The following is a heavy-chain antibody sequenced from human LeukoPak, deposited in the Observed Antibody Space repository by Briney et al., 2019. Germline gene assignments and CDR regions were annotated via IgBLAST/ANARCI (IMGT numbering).Heavy chain of an antibody. V-gene: IGHV4-30-4*01. CDR1: GGSISSSNYY. Sequence: SETLSLTCTVSGGSISSSNYYWSWIRQPPGKGLEWIGYIYYSESTYYNPSLKSRVTISVDTSKNQFSLKLSSVTAADTAVYYCARVGDSSGYHYFDYWGQGTLVTVSS. D-gene: IGHD3-22*01. CDR2: IYYSEST. J-gene: IGHJ4*02. CDR3: ARVGDSSGYHYFDY.